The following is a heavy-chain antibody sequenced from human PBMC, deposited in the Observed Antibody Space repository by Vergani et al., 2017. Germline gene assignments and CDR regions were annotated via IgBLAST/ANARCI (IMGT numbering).Heavy chain of an antibody. CDR3: ARSRICCGAGSPDY. V-gene: IGHV4-59*02. CDR2: VSFRGDT. J-gene: IGHJ4*02. CDR1: GASVNSYY. Sequence: QVQLQESGPGLVKPSETLSLTCTVSGASVNSYYWRWIRQPPGKGLEWMGYVSFRGDTLYDPTDKGRMTISLNTSSNQFSLYLTSVTGADTAVYYCARSRICCGAGSPDYCGQGSLVSVTS. D-gene: IGHD2-21*01.